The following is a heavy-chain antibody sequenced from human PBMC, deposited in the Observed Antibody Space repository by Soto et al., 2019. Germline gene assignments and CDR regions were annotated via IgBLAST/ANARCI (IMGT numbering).Heavy chain of an antibody. CDR2: IRSKAYGGTT. J-gene: IGHJ6*03. CDR3: TRDLFEIDYYYYMDV. D-gene: IGHD3-10*01. V-gene: IGHV3-49*03. Sequence: GGSLRLSCTASGFTFGDYAMSWFRQAPGKGLEWVGFIRSKAYGGTTEYAASVKGRFTISRDDSKSIAYLQMNSLKTEDTAVYYCTRDLFEIDYYYYMDVWGKGTTVTVSS. CDR1: GFTFGDYA.